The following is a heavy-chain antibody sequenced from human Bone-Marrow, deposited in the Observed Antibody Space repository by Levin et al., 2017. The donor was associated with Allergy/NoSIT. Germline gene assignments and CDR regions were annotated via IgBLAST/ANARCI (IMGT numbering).Heavy chain of an antibody. J-gene: IGHJ4*02. Sequence: PGGSLRLSCRTSGFRFNTYEMDWVRQAPGRGLEWISYISSSGSTIYHADSVKGRFTTSRDNAKNSLYLQISSLRVDDTAVYYCAREGVAGDFDQWGQGTLVTVSA. V-gene: IGHV3-48*03. D-gene: IGHD6-19*01. CDR1: GFRFNTYE. CDR3: AREGVAGDFDQ. CDR2: ISSSGSTI.